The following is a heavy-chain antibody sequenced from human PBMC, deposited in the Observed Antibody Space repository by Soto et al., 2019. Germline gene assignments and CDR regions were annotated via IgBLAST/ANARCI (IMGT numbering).Heavy chain of an antibody. Sequence: PGVSLILSCAASGFTFSNYAVSWVRQAPGKGLEWVSTIVEGGSSTYYLDSLKGRFTISRDNSKNTLYLQMNSLRAEDTAVYYCAKEGITYYYDSSGYAFDYWGQGTLVTVSS. J-gene: IGHJ4*02. V-gene: IGHV3-23*01. CDR3: AKEGITYYYDSSGYAFDY. CDR1: GFTFSNYA. D-gene: IGHD3-22*01. CDR2: IVEGGSST.